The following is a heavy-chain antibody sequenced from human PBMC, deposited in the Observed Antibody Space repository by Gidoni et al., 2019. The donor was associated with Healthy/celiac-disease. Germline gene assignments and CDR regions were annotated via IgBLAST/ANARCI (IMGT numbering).Heavy chain of an antibody. CDR1: GFSLRTSGMC. D-gene: IGHD6-19*01. CDR3: ARIRVAVAGVYYYYMDV. V-gene: IGHV2-70*15. CDR2: IDWDDDK. Sequence: QVTLRESGPALVKPTQTLTLTCTFPGFSLRTSGMCVSWIRQPPGKALEWLARIDWDDDKYYSTSLKTRLTISKDTSKNQVVLTMTNMDPVDTATYYCARIRVAVAGVYYYYMDVWGKGTTVTVSS. J-gene: IGHJ6*03.